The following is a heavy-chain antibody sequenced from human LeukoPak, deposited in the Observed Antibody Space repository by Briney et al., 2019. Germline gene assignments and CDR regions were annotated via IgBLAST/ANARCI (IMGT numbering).Heavy chain of an antibody. Sequence: PGGSLRLSCAASGFTFSSYAMDWVRQAPGKGLEWVALISYDGSNKYYADSVKGRFTISRDNSKNTLYLQMNNLRAEDTAMYYCARDQRVTGRPDIDYWGQGTLVIVSS. V-gene: IGHV3-30*04. CDR1: GFTFSSYA. J-gene: IGHJ4*02. CDR3: ARDQRVTGRPDIDY. CDR2: ISYDGSNK. D-gene: IGHD6-6*01.